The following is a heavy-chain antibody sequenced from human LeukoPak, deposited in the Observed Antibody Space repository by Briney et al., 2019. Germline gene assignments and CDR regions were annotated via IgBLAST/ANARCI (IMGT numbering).Heavy chain of an antibody. D-gene: IGHD3-10*01. Sequence: PSETLSLTCSVSGGSIRNYYSTWIRQPPGKGLEWIGYIFYSGSTNYNPSLKSRVTISLDTSKNHFSLKLHSVTAADTAVYYCASSSSGSYYNGFDIWGQGTMVTVAS. V-gene: IGHV4-59*01. CDR3: ASSSSGSYYNGFDI. CDR2: IFYSGST. CDR1: GGSIRNYY. J-gene: IGHJ3*02.